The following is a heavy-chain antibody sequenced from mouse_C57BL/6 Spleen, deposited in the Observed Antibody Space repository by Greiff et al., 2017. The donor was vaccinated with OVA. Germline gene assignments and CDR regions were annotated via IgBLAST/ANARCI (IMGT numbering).Heavy chain of an antibody. D-gene: IGHD1-1*01. J-gene: IGHJ2*01. CDR3: ARPSYYYGTNFDY. CDR1: GYSFTGYY. V-gene: IGHV1-42*01. CDR2: INPSTGGT. Sequence: VQLKQSGPELVKPGASVKISCKASGYSFTGYYMNWVKQSPEKSLEWIGEINPSTGGTTYNQKFKAKATLTVDKSSSTAYMQLKSLTSEDSAVYYCARPSYYYGTNFDYWGQGTTLTVSS.